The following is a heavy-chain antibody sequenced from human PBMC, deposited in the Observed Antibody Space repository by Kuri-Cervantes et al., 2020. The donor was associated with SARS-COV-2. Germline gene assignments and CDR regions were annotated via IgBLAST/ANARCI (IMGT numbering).Heavy chain of an antibody. Sequence: WGSLRLSCAASGFTFSSYEMNWVRQAPGKGLEWVSYISSSGSTIYYADSVKGRFTISRDNAKNSLYLQMNSLRAEDTAVYYCARARFDAFDIWGQGTMVTVSS. D-gene: IGHD4-17*01. CDR1: GFTFSSYE. J-gene: IGHJ3*02. CDR2: ISSSGSTI. V-gene: IGHV3-48*03. CDR3: ARARFDAFDI.